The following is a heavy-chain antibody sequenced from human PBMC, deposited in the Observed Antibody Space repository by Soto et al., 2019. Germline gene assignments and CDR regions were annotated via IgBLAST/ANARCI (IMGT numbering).Heavy chain of an antibody. J-gene: IGHJ4*02. CDR3: ARSDGPLGDY. V-gene: IGHV1-3*01. CDR2: INAGNGNT. D-gene: IGHD4-17*01. Sequence: QVQLVQSGAEVKKPGASVKVSCKASGYTFTSYAMHWVRQAPGQRLEWMGWINAGNGNTKYSQKFQVRVTITRDTSASTAYMELSSLISEDTAVYYCARSDGPLGDYWGQGTLVTVSS. CDR1: GYTFTSYA.